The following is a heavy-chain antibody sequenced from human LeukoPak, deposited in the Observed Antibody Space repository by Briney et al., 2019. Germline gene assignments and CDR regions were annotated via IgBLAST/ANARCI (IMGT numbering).Heavy chain of an antibody. D-gene: IGHD3-22*01. V-gene: IGHV3-74*01. CDR3: ARAKYYYDSSGYYKLDY. J-gene: IGHJ4*02. CDR2: INSDGSST. Sequence: PGGSLRLYCAASGFTFSSYWMHWVRQAPGKGLVWVSRINSDGSSTSYADSVKGRFTISRDNAKNTLYLQMNSLRAEDTAVYYCARAKYYYDSSGYYKLDYWGQGTLVTVSS. CDR1: GFTFSSYW.